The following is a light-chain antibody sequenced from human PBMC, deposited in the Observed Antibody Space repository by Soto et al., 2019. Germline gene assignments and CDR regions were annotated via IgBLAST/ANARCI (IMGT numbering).Light chain of an antibody. CDR2: AAS. Sequence: DIQMTQSPSSLSASVGDRVTITCRARPYISNFLNWYPQNPVKAPPLLIYAASSLPSGVPSRFSGGGSGTYFTLTITRLPPAVFANYYCQQSYSVPFTFGPGTRVDIK. J-gene: IGKJ3*01. V-gene: IGKV1-39*01. CDR3: QQSYSVPFT. CDR1: PYISNF.